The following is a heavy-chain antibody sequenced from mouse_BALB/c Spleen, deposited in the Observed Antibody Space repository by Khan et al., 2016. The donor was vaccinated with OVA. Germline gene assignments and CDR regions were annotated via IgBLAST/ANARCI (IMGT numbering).Heavy chain of an antibody. Sequence: EVQLQESGPGLVKPSQSLSLTCTVTGYSITSDYAWNWIRQFPGNKLEWMGYISSSGSTNYNPALKSRISITRDTSKNQFFLQLNSVTTEDTATSYCARDGSRYTYAMDYWRQGTSVTVSS. CDR1: GYSITSDYA. CDR2: ISSSGST. V-gene: IGHV3-2*02. J-gene: IGHJ4*01. CDR3: ARDGSRYTYAMDY. D-gene: IGHD2-3*01.